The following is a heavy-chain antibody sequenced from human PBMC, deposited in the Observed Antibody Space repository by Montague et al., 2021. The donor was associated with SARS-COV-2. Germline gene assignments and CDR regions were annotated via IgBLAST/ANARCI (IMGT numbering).Heavy chain of an antibody. CDR1: GFTFSSYG. J-gene: IGHJ6*02. V-gene: IGHV3-33*06. CDR2: MWDGGSKK. D-gene: IGHD4/OR15-4a*01. CDR3: AKETIAYGMDV. Sequence: SLRLSCSASGFTFSSYGMFWVRQAPGKGLEWVAVMWDGGSKKYYXDSVKGRFTISRDNSKNTLYLHMNSLRAEDTAVYYCAKETIAYGMDVWGQGTTVTVS.